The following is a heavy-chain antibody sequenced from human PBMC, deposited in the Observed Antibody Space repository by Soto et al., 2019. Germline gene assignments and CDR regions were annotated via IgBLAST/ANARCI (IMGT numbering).Heavy chain of an antibody. D-gene: IGHD2-2*01. Sequence: NPSETLSLTCTVSGGSISSYYWSWIRQPPGKGLEWIGYIYYSGSTNYNPSLKSRVTISVDTSKNQFSLKLSSVTAADTAVYYCARDQGYCSSTSCYPPYYGMDVWGQGTTVTVSS. CDR1: GGSISSYY. CDR3: ARDQGYCSSTSCYPPYYGMDV. V-gene: IGHV4-59*01. J-gene: IGHJ6*02. CDR2: IYYSGST.